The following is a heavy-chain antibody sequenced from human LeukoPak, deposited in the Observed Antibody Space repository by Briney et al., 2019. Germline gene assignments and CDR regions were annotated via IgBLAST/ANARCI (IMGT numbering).Heavy chain of an antibody. D-gene: IGHD3-3*01. Sequence: ASVKVSCKVSGYMLSELSMHWVRQAPGEGLEWMGGFDPEEGKTIYAQKFRGRVIMTEDPSTDTAYMELSSLTSEDTAMYYCATFRWIAYSNWFDPWAREPWSPSPQ. V-gene: IGHV1-24*01. J-gene: IGHJ5*02. CDR3: ATFRWIAYSNWFDP. CDR1: GYMLSELS. CDR2: FDPEEGKT.